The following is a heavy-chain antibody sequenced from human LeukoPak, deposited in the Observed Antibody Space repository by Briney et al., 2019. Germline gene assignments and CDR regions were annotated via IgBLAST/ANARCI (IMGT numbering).Heavy chain of an antibody. CDR3: ARGPRHYDYVWGSYRTLVYFDY. CDR2: INHSGST. V-gene: IGHV4-34*01. Sequence: PSETLSLTCAVYGGSFSGYYWSWIRQPPGKGLEWIGEINHSGSTNYNPSLKSRVTISVDTSKNQFSLKLSSVTAADTAVYYCARGPRHYDYVWGSYRTLVYFDYWGQGTQVTVSS. D-gene: IGHD3-16*02. J-gene: IGHJ4*02. CDR1: GGSFSGYY.